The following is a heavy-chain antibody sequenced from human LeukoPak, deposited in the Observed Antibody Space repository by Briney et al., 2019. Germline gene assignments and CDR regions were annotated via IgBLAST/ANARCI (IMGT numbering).Heavy chain of an antibody. CDR1: GFTFSSYA. J-gene: IGHJ4*02. CDR2: ISGSGGST. Sequence: GGSLRLSCAASGFTFSSYAMSWVRQAPGEGLEWVSAISGSGGSTYYADSVKGRFTISRDNSKNTLYLQMNSLRAEDTAVYYCAKEHDLTAYYYDGETWGFDYWGQGTLVTVSS. V-gene: IGHV3-23*01. D-gene: IGHD3-22*01. CDR3: AKEHDLTAYYYDGETWGFDY.